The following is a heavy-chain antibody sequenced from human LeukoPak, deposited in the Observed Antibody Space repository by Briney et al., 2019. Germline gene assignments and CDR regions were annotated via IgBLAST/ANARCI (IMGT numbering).Heavy chain of an antibody. CDR2: ISGSGETT. V-gene: IGHV3-23*01. Sequence: GGSLRLSCAASGFTFSSYAVSWVRQAPGRGLECISSISGSGETTYYADSVKGRFTSSRDNSKKTVYLQLSSLRAEHTAVYYCAKAMSSTTWGIFDYWGQGTLVTVSS. CDR3: AKAMSSTTWGIFDY. D-gene: IGHD2-2*01. J-gene: IGHJ4*02. CDR1: GFTFSSYA.